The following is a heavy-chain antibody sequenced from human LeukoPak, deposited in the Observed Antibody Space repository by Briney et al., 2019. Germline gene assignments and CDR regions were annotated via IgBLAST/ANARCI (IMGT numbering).Heavy chain of an antibody. CDR1: NYSLKRGYY. CDR2: IYHTGYS. D-gene: IGHD3-22*01. Sequence: SETLSLTCSVSNYSLKRGYYWGWIRQPPGKGLEWIGNIYHTGYSYSNPSLKSRVSLSVDTSKNQFSLKLSSVTAADTAVYYCARALYDSSGPLEWGQGTLVTVSS. V-gene: IGHV4-38-2*02. CDR3: ARALYDSSGPLE. J-gene: IGHJ4*02.